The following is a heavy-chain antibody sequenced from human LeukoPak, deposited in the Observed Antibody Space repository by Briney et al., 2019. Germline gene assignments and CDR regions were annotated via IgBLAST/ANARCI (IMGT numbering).Heavy chain of an antibody. J-gene: IGHJ4*02. CDR1: GGSISTFY. D-gene: IGHD6-6*01. Sequence: PSETLSLTCTVSGGSISTFYWSWIRQPAGKGLEWIGRIHTSGSTDYNPSLKSRVTMLVDTSKNQFSLKLSSVTAADTAVYYCAREGSMTARPFVSIDYWGQGTLVTVSS. CDR2: IHTSGST. V-gene: IGHV4-4*07. CDR3: AREGSMTARPFVSIDY.